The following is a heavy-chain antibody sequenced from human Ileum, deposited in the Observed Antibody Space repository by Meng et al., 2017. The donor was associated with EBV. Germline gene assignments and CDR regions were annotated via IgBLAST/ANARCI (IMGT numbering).Heavy chain of an antibody. Sequence: VPRQEAGPGLVKPSQPLSLTCTVSGGSISSGGYYWSWIRQHPGKGLEWIGYIHSSGSTYYNPSLRSRLTISVDTSKNQFSLKLSSVTAADTAVYYCARASYGSGSPLGESWFDPWGQGTLVTVSS. J-gene: IGHJ5*02. D-gene: IGHD3-10*01. V-gene: IGHV4-31*03. CDR2: IHSSGST. CDR1: GGSISSGGYY. CDR3: ARASYGSGSPLGESWFDP.